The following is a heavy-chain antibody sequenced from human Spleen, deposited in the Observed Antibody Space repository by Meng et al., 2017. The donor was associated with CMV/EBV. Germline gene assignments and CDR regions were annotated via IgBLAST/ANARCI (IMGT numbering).Heavy chain of an antibody. V-gene: IGHV4-61*01. J-gene: IGHJ4*02. CDR2: IYYSGST. CDR3: ARAAPRDHYDFWSGYLTLDY. CDR1: GGSVNSGSYY. D-gene: IGHD3-3*01. Sequence: SETLSLTCTVSGGSVNSGSYYWSWIRQPPGKGLEWIGYIYYSGSTNYNPSLKSRVTISVDTSKNQFFLKLSSVTAADTAVYYCARAAPRDHYDFWSGYLTLDYWGQGTLVTVSS.